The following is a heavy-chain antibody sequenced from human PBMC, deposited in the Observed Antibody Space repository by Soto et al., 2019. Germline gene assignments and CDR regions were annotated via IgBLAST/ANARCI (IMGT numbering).Heavy chain of an antibody. CDR2: MNPNNGNR. Sequence: QVQLVQSGAEVKMPGASVKVSCKASGYTFTTYDINLVRQATGQGLEWMGWMNPNNGNRGYAQKFQGRVTMTRNTAISTAYMELSSLRSEDTAVYYCGKMDYQDTRASPNWFDPWGQGTLVTVSS. D-gene: IGHD3-22*01. CDR1: GYTFTTYD. CDR3: GKMDYQDTRASPNWFDP. J-gene: IGHJ5*02. V-gene: IGHV1-8*01.